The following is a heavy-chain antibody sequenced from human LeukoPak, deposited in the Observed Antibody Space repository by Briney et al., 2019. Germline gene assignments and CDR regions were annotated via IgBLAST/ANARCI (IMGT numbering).Heavy chain of an antibody. CDR3: ARDRYDFWSGYYKGDAFDI. D-gene: IGHD3-3*01. V-gene: IGHV4-4*07. CDR2: IYTSGST. J-gene: IGHJ3*02. Sequence: SETLSLTCTVSGGSISSYYWSWIRQPAGKGLEWIGRIYTSGSTNYNPSLKSRVTMSVDTSKNQFSLKLSSVTAADTAVYYCARDRYDFWSGYYKGDAFDIWGQGTMVTVSS. CDR1: GGSISSYY.